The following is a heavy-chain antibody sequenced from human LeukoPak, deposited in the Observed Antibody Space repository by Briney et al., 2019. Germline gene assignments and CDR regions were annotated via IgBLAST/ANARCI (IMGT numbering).Heavy chain of an antibody. Sequence: SETLSLTCTVSGGSISGYYWSWSRQPPGKGVEWIGNLYYMRGAWYKSSLKSRVTTSVDTSRNEFSLKLSSVTAADTAVYYCARSPGYSGYGSPASFDYWGQGTLVTVSS. CDR3: ARSPGYSGYGSPASFDY. CDR1: GGSISGYY. CDR2: LYYMRGA. V-gene: IGHV4-59*08. J-gene: IGHJ4*02. D-gene: IGHD5-12*01.